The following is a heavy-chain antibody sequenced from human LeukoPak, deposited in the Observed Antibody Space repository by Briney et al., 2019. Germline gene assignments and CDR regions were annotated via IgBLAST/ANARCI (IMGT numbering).Heavy chain of an antibody. CDR3: AREALLWFGELRWFDP. J-gene: IGHJ5*02. CDR2: ISAYNGNT. V-gene: IGHV1-18*01. Sequence: ASVKVSCKASGYTFTSYGISWVRQAPGQGLEWMGWISAYNGNTNYAQKLQGRVTMTTDTSTSTAYMELRSLRSDDTAVYYYAREALLWFGELRWFDPWGQGTLVTVSS. CDR1: GYTFTSYG. D-gene: IGHD3-10*01.